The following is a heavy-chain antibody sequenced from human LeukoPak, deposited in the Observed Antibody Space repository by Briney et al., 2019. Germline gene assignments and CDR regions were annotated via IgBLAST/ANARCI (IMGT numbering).Heavy chain of an antibody. CDR2: MRRDGNEI. V-gene: IGHV3-7*03. J-gene: IGHJ3*02. CDR1: GFTFSTYW. CDR3: ANLSPLLADAFDI. Sequence: PGGSLRLSCSASGFTFSTYWMSWVRQAPGKGLEWVANMRRDGNEIYYLDSVRGRFTISRDNAKNSLYLQMNSLRAEDTAVYYCANLSPLLADAFDIWGQGTMVTVSS.